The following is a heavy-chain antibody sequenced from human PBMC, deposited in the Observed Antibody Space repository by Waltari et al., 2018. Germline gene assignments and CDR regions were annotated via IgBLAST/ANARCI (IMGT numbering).Heavy chain of an antibody. V-gene: IGHV3-23*01. Sequence: EVQLLESGGGLVQPGGSLRLSCAASGFTFRSYAMRWVRQAPGKGLEWVSAISGSGGSTFYGESGKGRFTSSRDNSKNTLYLKMNSLRAEDTAVYYCAKDKYGTRGLGYCSGGSCYPPTISFDYWGQGTLVTVSS. CDR2: ISGSGGST. CDR1: GFTFRSYA. D-gene: IGHD2-15*01. CDR3: AKDKYGTRGLGYCSGGSCYPPTISFDY. J-gene: IGHJ4*02.